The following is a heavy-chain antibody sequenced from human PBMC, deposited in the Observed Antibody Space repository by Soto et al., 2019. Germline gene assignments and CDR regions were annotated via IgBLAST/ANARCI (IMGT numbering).Heavy chain of an antibody. J-gene: IGHJ6*01. V-gene: IGHV3-23*01. D-gene: IGHD2-8*01. CDR1: GFTFSSYA. CDR2: ISGSGGST. Sequence: EVQLLESGGGLVQPGGSLRLSCAASGFTFSSYAMSWVRQAPGKGLEWVSAISGSGGSTYYADSVKGRFTISRDNSKNTLYLQMNSLRAEDTAVYYCATFRSDCTNGVCPTRYYYYYYGMDVW. CDR3: ATFRSDCTNGVCPTRYYYYYYGMDV.